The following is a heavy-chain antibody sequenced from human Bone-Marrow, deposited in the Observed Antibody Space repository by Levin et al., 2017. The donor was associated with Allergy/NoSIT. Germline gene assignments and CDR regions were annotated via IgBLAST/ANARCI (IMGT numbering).Heavy chain of an antibody. D-gene: IGHD3-16*01. Sequence: SQTLSLTCDVSGLSIHSGYYWGWIRQPPGKGLEWIASIFHTGSAYYNTSLMSRATISVDTFKNQFFLRLSSVTAADTAMYYCTRDGGYWGQGTLVTVSS. V-gene: IGHV4-38-2*02. CDR3: TRDGGY. J-gene: IGHJ4*02. CDR2: IFHTGSA. CDR1: GLSIHSGYY.